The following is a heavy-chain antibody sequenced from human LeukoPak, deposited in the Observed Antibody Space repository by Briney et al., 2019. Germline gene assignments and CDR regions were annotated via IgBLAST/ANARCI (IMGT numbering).Heavy chain of an antibody. Sequence: PSETLSLTCAVYGGSFSGYYWSWIRQPPGKGLEWIGEINHSGSTNYNPSLKSRVTISVDTSKNQFSLKLSSVTAADTAVYYCVRGNQHYDFWSGYYGLGAFDIWGQGTMVTVSS. CDR2: INHSGST. V-gene: IGHV4-34*01. D-gene: IGHD3-3*01. CDR1: GGSFSGYY. CDR3: VRGNQHYDFWSGYYGLGAFDI. J-gene: IGHJ3*02.